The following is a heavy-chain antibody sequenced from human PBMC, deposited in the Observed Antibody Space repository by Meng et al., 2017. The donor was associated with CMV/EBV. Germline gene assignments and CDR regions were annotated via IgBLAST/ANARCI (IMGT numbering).Heavy chain of an antibody. Sequence: GSLRLSCAVYGGSFSGYYWSWIRQPPGKGLEWIGEINHSGSTNYNPSLKSRVTISVDTSKNQFSLKLSSVTAADTAVNYCARTGYNPYYYYYYGMDVWGQRTTVTVSS. V-gene: IGHV4-34*01. CDR3: ARTGYNPYYYYYYGMDV. J-gene: IGHJ6*02. CDR1: GGSFSGYY. CDR2: INHSGST. D-gene: IGHD1-14*01.